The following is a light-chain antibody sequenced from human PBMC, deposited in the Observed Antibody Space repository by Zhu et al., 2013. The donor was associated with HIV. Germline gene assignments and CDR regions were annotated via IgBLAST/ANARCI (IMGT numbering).Light chain of an antibody. CDR3: QAWDSRTAV. CDR2: GKH. Sequence: SSDLTQDPAVSVALGQTVRITCQGDSLRSYYVNWYQQRPGQAPFLLLYGKHLRPSGVPDRFSGSNSGNTATLTISGTQAMDEADYYCQAWDSRTAVFGGGTKLTVL. J-gene: IGLJ2*01. CDR1: SLRSYY. V-gene: IGLV3-19*01.